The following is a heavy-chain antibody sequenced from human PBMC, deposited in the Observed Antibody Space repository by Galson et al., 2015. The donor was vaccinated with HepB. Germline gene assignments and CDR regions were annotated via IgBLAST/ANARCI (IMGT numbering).Heavy chain of an antibody. CDR1: GFFVSTNC. CDR2: ICSGGGT. V-gene: IGHV3-53*05. Sequence: SLRLSCAASGFFVSTNCVSWVRQAPGKGLEWVSAICSGGGTYYADSVKGRFTISRDNSKNTLYLQMNSLRAEDTAVYYCARDRCSGSYCFDYWGQGTLVTVSS. CDR3: ARDRCSGSYCFDY. D-gene: IGHD1-26*01. J-gene: IGHJ4*02.